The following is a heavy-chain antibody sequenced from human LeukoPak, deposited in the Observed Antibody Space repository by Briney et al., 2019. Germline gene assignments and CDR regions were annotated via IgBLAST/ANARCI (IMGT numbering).Heavy chain of an antibody. Sequence: GGSLRLSCAASGFNVISNYMSWVRQAPGKGLEWVSIIYDGGRTYYADSVKGRFTISRDNSKNTLYLQMNSLRVEDTAVYYCARDWLAGSDWYFDYWGQGSLVPVSS. D-gene: IGHD6-19*01. CDR2: IYDGGRT. J-gene: IGHJ4*02. CDR3: ARDWLAGSDWYFDY. V-gene: IGHV3-53*01. CDR1: GFNVISNY.